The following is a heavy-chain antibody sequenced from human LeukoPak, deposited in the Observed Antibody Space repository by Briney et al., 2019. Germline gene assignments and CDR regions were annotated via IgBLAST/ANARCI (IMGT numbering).Heavy chain of an antibody. V-gene: IGHV4-59*01. CDR3: ARARAYSNQGFYYYGMDV. J-gene: IGHJ6*02. CDR2: ISYSGST. CDR1: GGSIRRDY. D-gene: IGHD4-11*01. Sequence: SETLSLTCTVSGGSIRRDYWSWIRQPPGKGLEWVGHISYSGSTSYNPSLESRVTMSVDTSKNQVSLKVNSVTAADTAVYFCARARAYSNQGFYYYGMDVWGQGTTVTVSS.